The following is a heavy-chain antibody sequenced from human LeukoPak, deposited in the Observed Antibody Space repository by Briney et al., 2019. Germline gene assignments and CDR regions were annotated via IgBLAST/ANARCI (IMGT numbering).Heavy chain of an antibody. CDR2: ISSYSSTL. V-gene: IGHV3-48*01. CDR1: GFTFSSYS. Sequence: GGSLRLSCAASGFTFSSYSMNWVRQAPGKGLEWVSYISSYSSTLYYADSVKGRFTISRDNAKNSLYLQMNTLRAEDTAVYYCARDGFRGPTGPPSWGQGTLVTVSS. D-gene: IGHD3-10*01. CDR3: ARDGFRGPTGPPS. J-gene: IGHJ4*02.